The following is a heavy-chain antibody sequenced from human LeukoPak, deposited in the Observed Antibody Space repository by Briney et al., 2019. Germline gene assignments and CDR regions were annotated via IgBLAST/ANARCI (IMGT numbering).Heavy chain of an antibody. V-gene: IGHV3-23*01. J-gene: IGHJ4*02. CDR3: ASSGSYRFDY. CDR1: GFTFSSYA. D-gene: IGHD1-26*01. Sequence: GGSLRLSCAASGFTFSSYAMNWVRQAPGKGLEWVSAFSGSGGSTFYADSVKGRFTISRDNAKNSLYLQMNSLRDEDTAVYYCASSGSYRFDYWGQGTLVTVSS. CDR2: FSGSGGST.